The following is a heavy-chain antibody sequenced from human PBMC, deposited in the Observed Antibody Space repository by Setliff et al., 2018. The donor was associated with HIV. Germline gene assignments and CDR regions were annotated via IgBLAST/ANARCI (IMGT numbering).Heavy chain of an antibody. CDR1: GGTFSSYA. J-gene: IGHJ4*02. CDR3: ARGVNTAKVEDF. CDR2: INGGNGKT. V-gene: IGHV1-3*01. Sequence: ASVKVSCKASGGTFSSYAISWVRQAPGQGLEWMGWINGGNGKTKYSQKFQGRVTFTRDTSTTTAYLEVSSLRSEDTAVYYCARGVNTAKVEDFWGQGTLVTVSS. D-gene: IGHD2-15*01.